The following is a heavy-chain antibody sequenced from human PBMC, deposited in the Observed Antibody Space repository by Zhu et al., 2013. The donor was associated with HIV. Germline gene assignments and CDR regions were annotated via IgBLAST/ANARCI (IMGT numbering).Heavy chain of an antibody. Sequence: QVQLVQSGAEVKKPGASVKVSCKASGYTFTDYYMHWVRQAPGQGLEWMGWINPNSGGTNYAQKFQGRVTMTRDTSISTAYMELSRLRSDDTAVYYCARYHCSSTTCHSSFDYWGQGTLVTVSS. J-gene: IGHJ4*02. CDR1: GYTFTDYY. CDR2: INPNSGGT. V-gene: IGHV1-2*02. D-gene: IGHD2-2*01. CDR3: ARYHCSSTTCHSSFDY.